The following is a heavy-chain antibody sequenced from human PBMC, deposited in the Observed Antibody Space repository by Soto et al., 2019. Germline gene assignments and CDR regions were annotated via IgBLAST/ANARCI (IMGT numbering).Heavy chain of an antibody. CDR3: ATSGDPPEVISAP. V-gene: IGHV1-3*01. J-gene: IGHJ5*02. CDR2: INAGNGNP. Sequence: QVPLVQSGAEVKKPGASVKVSCKASGYTFTSYAMHWVRQAPGQRLEWMGWINAGNGNPKYSQKFQGRVTITRDTSASTAYMELSSLRSEDTAVYYCATSGDPPEVISAPRGQGTLVTDSS. CDR1: GYTFTSYA.